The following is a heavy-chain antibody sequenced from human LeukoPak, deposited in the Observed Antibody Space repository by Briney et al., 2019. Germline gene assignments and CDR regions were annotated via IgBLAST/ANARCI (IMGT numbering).Heavy chain of an antibody. CDR1: GFTCSSYW. CDR2: IKQDGSEE. CDR3: ARGKQWLAF. Sequence: GGSLRLSCAASGFTCSSYWMSWVRQVPGKGLEWVANIKQDGSEEYYVDSVKGRFTISRDNAKNSLYLQMNSLRAEDTAVYYCARGKQWLAFWGQGTLVTVSS. J-gene: IGHJ4*02. V-gene: IGHV3-7*01. D-gene: IGHD6-19*01.